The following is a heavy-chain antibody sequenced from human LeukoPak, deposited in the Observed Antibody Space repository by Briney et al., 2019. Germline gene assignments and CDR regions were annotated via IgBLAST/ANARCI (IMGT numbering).Heavy chain of an antibody. D-gene: IGHD4-11*01. V-gene: IGHV4-34*01. J-gene: IGHJ6*03. CDR2: INHSGST. Sequence: SETLSLTCAVYGGSFSGYYWSWIRQPPGKGLEWIGEINHSGSTNYNPSLKSRVTISVDTSKNQFSLKLSSVTAADTAVYYCARVTTVTGYYYMDVWGKGTTVTVSS. CDR3: ARVTTVTGYYYMDV. CDR1: GGSFSGYY.